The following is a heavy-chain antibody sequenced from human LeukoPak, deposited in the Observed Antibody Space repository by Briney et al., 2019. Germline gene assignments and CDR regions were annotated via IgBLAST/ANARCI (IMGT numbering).Heavy chain of an antibody. D-gene: IGHD1-26*01. CDR3: ARAAYSGSYHSDY. V-gene: IGHV4-61*01. Sequence: SETLSLTCTVSGGSVNSGSYYWNWIRQPPGKGLEWIGYIYYSGSTNYNPSLKSRVTISVDASKNQFSLKLSSVTAADTAVYYCARAAYSGSYHSDYWGQGTLVTVSS. CDR1: GGSVNSGSYY. J-gene: IGHJ4*02. CDR2: IYYSGST.